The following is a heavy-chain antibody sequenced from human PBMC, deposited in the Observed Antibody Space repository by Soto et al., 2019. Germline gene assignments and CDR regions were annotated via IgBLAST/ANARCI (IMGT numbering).Heavy chain of an antibody. CDR3: ARVWGYCSGGSCFPYYYMDV. CDR2: ISSSGSTI. V-gene: IGHV3-11*01. CDR1: GFTFSDYY. D-gene: IGHD2-15*01. J-gene: IGHJ6*03. Sequence: GGSLRLSCAASGFTFSDYYMSWIRQAPGKGLEWVSYISSSGSTIYYADSVKGRFTISRDNAKNSLYLQMNSLRAEDTAVYYCARVWGYCSGGSCFPYYYMDVWGKGTTVTVS.